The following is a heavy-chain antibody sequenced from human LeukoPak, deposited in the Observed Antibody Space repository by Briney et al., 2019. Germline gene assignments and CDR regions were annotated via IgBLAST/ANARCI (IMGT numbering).Heavy chain of an antibody. D-gene: IGHD2-2*01. J-gene: IGHJ6*03. Sequence: PGRSLRLSCAASGFTFSSYGMHWVRQAPGKGLEWVAVISYDGSNKYYADSVKGRFTISRDNSKNTLYLQMNSLRAEDTAVYCCARNLVYYYMDVWGKGTTVTVSS. CDR1: GFTFSSYG. V-gene: IGHV3-30*03. CDR3: ARNLVYYYMDV. CDR2: ISYDGSNK.